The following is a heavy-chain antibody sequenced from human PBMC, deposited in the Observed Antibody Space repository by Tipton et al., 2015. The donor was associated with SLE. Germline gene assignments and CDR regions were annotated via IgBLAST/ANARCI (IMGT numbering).Heavy chain of an antibody. CDR2: MYYSGNT. V-gene: IGHV4-59*12. D-gene: IGHD6-19*01. Sequence: TLSLTCTVSGGSISSYYWSWIRQPPGKGLEWIGYMYYSGNTNYNPSLKSRVTMSVDTSKNQFSLKLSSVTAADTAVYYCARDRDSSGSEGWFDPWGQGTLVTV. J-gene: IGHJ5*02. CDR3: ARDRDSSGSEGWFDP. CDR1: GGSISSYY.